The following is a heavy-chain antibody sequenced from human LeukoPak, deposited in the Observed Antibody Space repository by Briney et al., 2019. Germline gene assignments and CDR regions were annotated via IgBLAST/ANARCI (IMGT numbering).Heavy chain of an antibody. Sequence: QPGGSLRLSCAASGFTVSSNYMSWVRQAPGKGLEWVSVIFSGGTTYYADSVKGRFTISRDNSKNTLYLQMNSLRAEDTAVYYCAREGNYYDMDVWGQGTTVTVSS. CDR2: IFSGGTT. CDR3: AREGNYYDMDV. J-gene: IGHJ6*02. V-gene: IGHV3-53*01. CDR1: GFTVSSNY.